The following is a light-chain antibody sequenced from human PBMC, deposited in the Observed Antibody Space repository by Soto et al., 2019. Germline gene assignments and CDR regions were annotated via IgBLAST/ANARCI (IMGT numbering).Light chain of an antibody. CDR1: QSVSSSY. Sequence: EIVFTQSPGTPSFSPGERAPLSCRASQSVSSSYLAWYQQKPGQAPRLLIYGASTRATGIPARFSGSGSGTDFTLTISSLQPEDFATYYCQQSYSTPRAFGGGTKVDIK. J-gene: IGKJ4*01. CDR2: GAS. CDR3: QQSYSTPRA. V-gene: IGKV3-20*01.